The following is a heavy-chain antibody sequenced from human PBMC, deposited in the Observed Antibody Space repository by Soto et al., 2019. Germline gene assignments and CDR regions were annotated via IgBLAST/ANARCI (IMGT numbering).Heavy chain of an antibody. Sequence: SETLSLTWRVSGGYLSNFYWSWIRKTPGKGLEWIGYIYYSGSTNYNPSLKSRVTMSVDTSENQFSLNLSSVTAADTAVYYCARESCLASTSCYSVDYWGQGTLVTVSS. CDR1: GGYLSNFY. CDR3: ARESCLASTSCYSVDY. CDR2: IYYSGST. D-gene: IGHD2-2*01. J-gene: IGHJ4*02. V-gene: IGHV4-59*01.